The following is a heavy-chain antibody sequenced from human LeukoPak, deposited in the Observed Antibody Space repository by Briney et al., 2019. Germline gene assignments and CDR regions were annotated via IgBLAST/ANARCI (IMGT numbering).Heavy chain of an antibody. V-gene: IGHV6-1*01. CDR3: ARDNGWDRGLDS. D-gene: IGHD6-19*01. CDR1: GDSVSSNSAV. Sequence: SQTLSLTCAISGDSVSSNSAVWNWIRQSPSRGLEWLGRTYYRSKWYNDYAVSVKSRITIDPDTSKNQFSLQLTSVTPEDTAIYYCARDNGWDRGLDSWGQGTLVTVSS. J-gene: IGHJ4*02. CDR2: TYYRSKWYN.